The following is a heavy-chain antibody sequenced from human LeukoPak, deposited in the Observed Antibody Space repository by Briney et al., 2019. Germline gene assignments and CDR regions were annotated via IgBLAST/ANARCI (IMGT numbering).Heavy chain of an antibody. Sequence: GGSLRLSCAASGFTFSNYAMSWVRQAPGKGLEWVSTISGSGGSTYYADSVKGRFTISRDNSKNTLYLQMSSLRAEDTAVYYCAKDGRQRKTYFYGSGSANAFDIWGQGTMVTVSP. CDR1: GFTFSNYA. CDR3: AKDGRQRKTYFYGSGSANAFDI. V-gene: IGHV3-23*01. D-gene: IGHD3-10*01. J-gene: IGHJ3*02. CDR2: ISGSGGST.